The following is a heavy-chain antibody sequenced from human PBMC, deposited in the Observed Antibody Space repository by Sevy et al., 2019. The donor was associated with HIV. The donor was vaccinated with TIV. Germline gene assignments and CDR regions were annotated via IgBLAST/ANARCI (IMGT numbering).Heavy chain of an antibody. Sequence: GGSLRLSCAASGFTFSRNGMHWVRQVPGKGLEWVALISYDGDSKNYADSVKGRCNISRDNSKNTVYLHMNSLRSEDTAVYYCAKESVSWYLDFWGQGTLVTVSS. D-gene: IGHD6-13*01. V-gene: IGHV3-30*18. CDR1: GFTFSRNG. CDR3: AKESVSWYLDF. CDR2: ISYDGDSK. J-gene: IGHJ4*02.